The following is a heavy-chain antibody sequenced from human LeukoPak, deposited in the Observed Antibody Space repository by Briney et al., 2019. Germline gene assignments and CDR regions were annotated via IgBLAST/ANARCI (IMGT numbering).Heavy chain of an antibody. CDR2: INPNSGGT. Sequence: ASVKVSCKASGYTFTCYYMHWVRQAPGQGLEWMGWINPNSGGTNYAQKFQGRVTMTRDTSISTAYMELSRLRSDDTAVYYCAKDPQAARLSYYFDSWGQGTLVTVSS. D-gene: IGHD6-6*01. V-gene: IGHV1-2*02. J-gene: IGHJ4*02. CDR1: GYTFTCYY. CDR3: AKDPQAARLSYYFDS.